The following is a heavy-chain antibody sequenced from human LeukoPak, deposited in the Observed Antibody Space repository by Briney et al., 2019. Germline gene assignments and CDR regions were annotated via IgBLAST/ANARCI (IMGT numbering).Heavy chain of an antibody. Sequence: SGGSLRLSCAASGFPFSDYGMYWVRQAPGKGLEWLAVISHDGNNKYDADSVKGRITISRDNSMNTLYLQMNSLRAEDTAVYYCAKVRWGSDNALDSWGQGTLVTGSS. V-gene: IGHV3-30*18. D-gene: IGHD3-16*01. CDR3: AKVRWGSDNALDS. CDR1: GFPFSDYG. CDR2: ISHDGNNK. J-gene: IGHJ4*02.